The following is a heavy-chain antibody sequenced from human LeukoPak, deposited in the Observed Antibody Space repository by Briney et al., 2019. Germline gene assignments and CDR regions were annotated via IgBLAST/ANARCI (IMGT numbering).Heavy chain of an antibody. D-gene: IGHD3-3*01. CDR3: ARSCSTITIFGVVTLGPTCYGMDV. V-gene: IGHV4-34*01. Sequence: ETLSLTCAVYGGSFSGYYWSWIRQPPGKGLEWIGEINHRGSTNYNPSLKSRVTISVDTSKNQFSLKLSSVTAADTAVYYCARSCSTITIFGVVTLGPTCYGMDVWGQGTTVTVSS. CDR2: INHRGST. J-gene: IGHJ6*02. CDR1: GGSFSGYY.